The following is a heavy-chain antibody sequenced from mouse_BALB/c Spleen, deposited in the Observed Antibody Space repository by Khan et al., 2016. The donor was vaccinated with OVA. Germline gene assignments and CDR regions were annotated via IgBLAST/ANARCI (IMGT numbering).Heavy chain of an antibody. J-gene: IGHJ3*01. Sequence: VQLQQSEAELVRPGALVKLSCKASGFNIKNYYMNWVKQRPEQGLEWIGWIDPENGKTIYDPKFPGKASIMADTSSNTAYLAPSSLTYEGTAVYYCARDGYSPWFAYWGQGTLVTVSA. D-gene: IGHD2-3*01. CDR1: GFNIKNYY. CDR3: ARDGYSPWFAY. V-gene: IGHV14-1*02. CDR2: IDPENGKT.